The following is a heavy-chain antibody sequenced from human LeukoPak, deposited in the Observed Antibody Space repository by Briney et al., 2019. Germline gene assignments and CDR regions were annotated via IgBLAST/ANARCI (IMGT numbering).Heavy chain of an antibody. J-gene: IGHJ4*02. CDR1: GASISGSGYY. Sequence: SETLSLTCTVSGASISGSGYYWGWIRQPPGKGLEWIGNIYDSGSTNYNPSLKSRVTISVDTSKNQFSLKLSSVTAADTAVYYCARVGYFGSGNYYNDRGAFDYWGQGTLVTVSS. CDR3: ARVGYFGSGNYYNDRGAFDY. CDR2: IYDSGST. D-gene: IGHD3-10*01. V-gene: IGHV4-39*07.